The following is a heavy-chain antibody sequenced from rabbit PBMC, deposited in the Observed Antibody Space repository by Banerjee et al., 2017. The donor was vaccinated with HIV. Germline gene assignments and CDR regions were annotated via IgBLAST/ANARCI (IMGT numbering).Heavy chain of an antibody. CDR1: GIDFSSSYY. CDR3: ARFANSAGAFDL. CDR2: IYAGSSGST. V-gene: IGHV1S45*01. J-gene: IGHJ4*01. D-gene: IGHD7-1*01. Sequence: QEQLVESGGGLVTLGGSLKLTCKASGIDFSSSYYMCWVRQAPGKGLEWIACIYAGSSGSTYYASWAKGRFTISKTSSTTVTLQMTSLTVADTATYFCARFANSAGAFDLWGPGTLVTVS.